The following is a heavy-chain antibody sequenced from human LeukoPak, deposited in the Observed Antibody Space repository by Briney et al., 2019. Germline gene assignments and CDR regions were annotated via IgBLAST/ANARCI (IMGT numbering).Heavy chain of an antibody. CDR2: IYYSGST. V-gene: IGHV4-59*01. CDR3: ARVGAAVAGDFDF. Sequence: SETLSLTCTVSGGSISSYYWSWIRQPPGKGLEWIGYIYYSGSTNYNPSLNSRVTISVDTSKNQFSLKLSSVTAADTAVYYCARVGAAVAGDFDFWGQGTLVTVSS. J-gene: IGHJ4*02. CDR1: GGSISSYY. D-gene: IGHD6-19*01.